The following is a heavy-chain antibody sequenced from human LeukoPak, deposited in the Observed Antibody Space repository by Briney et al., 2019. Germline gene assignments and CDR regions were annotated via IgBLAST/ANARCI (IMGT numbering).Heavy chain of an antibody. CDR2: ISYDGSNK. Sequence: GRSLRLSCAASGFTFGSHAMHWVRQAPGKGLEWVAVISYDGSNKYYADSVKGRFTISRDNSKNTLYLQMNSLRAEDTAVYYCARETAGGDFDYWGQGTLVTVSS. J-gene: IGHJ4*02. CDR3: ARETAGGDFDY. CDR1: GFTFGSHA. V-gene: IGHV3-30-3*01. D-gene: IGHD2-21*01.